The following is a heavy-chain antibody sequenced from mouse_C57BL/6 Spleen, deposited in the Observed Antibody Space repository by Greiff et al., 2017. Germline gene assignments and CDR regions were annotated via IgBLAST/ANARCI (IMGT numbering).Heavy chain of an antibody. D-gene: IGHD1-1*01. Sequence: QVQLQQPGAELVKPGASVKLSCKASGYTFTSYWMHWVKQRPGRGLEWIGRIDPNSGGTKYNEKFKSKATLTVDKPSSPAYMQLSSLTSEDSAVYDCARARYGSSCPFADWGQGTLVTVSA. J-gene: IGHJ3*01. CDR3: ARARYGSSCPFAD. CDR2: IDPNSGGT. V-gene: IGHV1-72*01. CDR1: GYTFTSYW.